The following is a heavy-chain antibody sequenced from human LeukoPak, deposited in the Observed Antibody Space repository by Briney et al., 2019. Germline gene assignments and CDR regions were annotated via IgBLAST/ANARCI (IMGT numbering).Heavy chain of an antibody. V-gene: IGHV3-30*02. Sequence: GGSLRLSCAASGFTFSSYGMHWVRQAPGKGLEWVAFIRYDGSNKYYADSVKGRFTISRDNSKNTLYLQINSLKTEDTAVYYCTTAVRDAVDYWGQGTLVTVTS. J-gene: IGHJ4*02. CDR1: GFTFSSYG. CDR3: TTAVRDAVDY. D-gene: IGHD5-24*01. CDR2: IRYDGSNK.